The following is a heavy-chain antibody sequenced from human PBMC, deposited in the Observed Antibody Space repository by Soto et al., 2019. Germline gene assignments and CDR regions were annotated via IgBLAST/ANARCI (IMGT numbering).Heavy chain of an antibody. Sequence: SETLSLTCTVSGGSISSGGYYWSWIRQHPGKGLEWIGYIYYSGSTYYNPSLKSRVTISVDTSKNHFSLKLSSVTAADTAVYYCARSYSGYDYVYYYYGMDVWGQGTTVTVSS. V-gene: IGHV4-31*03. CDR3: ARSYSGYDYVYYYYGMDV. CDR2: IYYSGST. CDR1: GGSISSGGYY. J-gene: IGHJ6*02. D-gene: IGHD5-12*01.